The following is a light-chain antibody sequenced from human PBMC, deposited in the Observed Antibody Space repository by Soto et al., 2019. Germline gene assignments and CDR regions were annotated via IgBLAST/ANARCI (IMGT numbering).Light chain of an antibody. V-gene: IGLV2-14*01. Sequence: QSALTQPASVSGSPGQSITISCTGTSSDVGAYNSVSWYQQHPGKAPQLMIYEVSNRPSGVSNRFSGSKSGNTASLTISGLQAEDETDYYCSSYTSTSAGVFGGGTKLTVL. CDR3: SSYTSTSAGV. CDR2: EVS. CDR1: SSDVGAYNS. J-gene: IGLJ3*02.